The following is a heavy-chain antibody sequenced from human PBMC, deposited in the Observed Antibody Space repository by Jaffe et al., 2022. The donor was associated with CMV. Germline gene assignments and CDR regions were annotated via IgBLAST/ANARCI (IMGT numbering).Heavy chain of an antibody. CDR2: IWYDGSNK. CDR1: GFTFSSYG. V-gene: IGHV3-33*08. CDR3: ARDIRDWNGLVFKRGDAGYFDY. Sequence: QVQLVESGGGVVQPGRSLRLSCAASGFTFSSYGMHWVRQAPGKGLEWVAVIWYDGSNKYYADSVKGRFTISRDNSKNTLYLQMNSLRAEDTAVYYCARDIRDWNGLVFKRGDAGYFDYWGQGTLVTVSS. J-gene: IGHJ4*02. D-gene: IGHD1-1*01.